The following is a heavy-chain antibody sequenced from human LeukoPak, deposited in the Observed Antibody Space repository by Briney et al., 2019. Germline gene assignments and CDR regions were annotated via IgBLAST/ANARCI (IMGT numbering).Heavy chain of an antibody. D-gene: IGHD3-10*01. Sequence: GGSLRLSCAASGFTFSSYWMSWVRQAPGKGLEWVANIKQDGSEKYYVDSVKGRFTISRDNAKNSLYLQMNSLRAEDTAVYYCARNQYYGSGSFLSGYYYYYMDVWGKGTTVTISS. CDR1: GFTFSSYW. CDR3: ARNQYYGSGSFLSGYYYYYMDV. CDR2: IKQDGSEK. V-gene: IGHV3-7*01. J-gene: IGHJ6*03.